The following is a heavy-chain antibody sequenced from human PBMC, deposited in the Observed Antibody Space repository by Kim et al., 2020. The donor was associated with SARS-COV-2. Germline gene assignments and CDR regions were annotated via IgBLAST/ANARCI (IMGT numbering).Heavy chain of an antibody. V-gene: IGHV3-30*18. CDR3: AKNSRGYYYYYYGMDV. CDR2: ISYDGSNK. CDR1: GFTFSSYG. J-gene: IGHJ6*02. D-gene: IGHD3-10*01. Sequence: GSLRLSCAASGFTFSSYGMHWVRQAPGKGLEWVAVISYDGSNKYYADSVKGRFTISRDNSKNTLYLQMNSLRAEDTAVYYCAKNSRGYYYYYYGMDVWGQGTTVTVSS.